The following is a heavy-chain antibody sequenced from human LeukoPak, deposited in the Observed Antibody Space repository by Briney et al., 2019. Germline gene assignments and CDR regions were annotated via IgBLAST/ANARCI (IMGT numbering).Heavy chain of an antibody. V-gene: IGHV3-30*04. CDR2: ISYDGGHK. CDR3: ARVSGDYSLTYYYYMDV. CDR1: RFTFSSYA. D-gene: IGHD4-17*01. Sequence: GGSLRLSCAASRFTFSSYAMHWVRQAPGKGLEWVAVISYDGGHKYYADSVKGRFTISRDNSKYTLYLQMNSLRSEDTAVYYCARVSGDYSLTYYYYMDVWGKGTTVTISS. J-gene: IGHJ6*03.